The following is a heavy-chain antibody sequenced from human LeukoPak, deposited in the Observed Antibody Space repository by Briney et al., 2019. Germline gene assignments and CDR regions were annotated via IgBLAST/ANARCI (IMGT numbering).Heavy chain of an antibody. CDR2: ISDSGGNT. CDR3: ARHRSSWLIDY. Sequence: GGSLRLSCAASGFTFSSYGMHWVCQAPWEGLQWVSGISDSGGNTYYADSVRGRFTISRDNSKNTLYLQMNSLRAEDTAVYYCARHRSSWLIDYWGQGTLVTVSS. D-gene: IGHD6-6*01. V-gene: IGHV3-23*01. J-gene: IGHJ4*02. CDR1: GFTFSSYG.